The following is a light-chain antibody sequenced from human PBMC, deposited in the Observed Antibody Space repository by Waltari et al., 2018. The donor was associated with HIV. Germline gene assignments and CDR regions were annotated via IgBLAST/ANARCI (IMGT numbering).Light chain of an antibody. CDR3: QVWDSSSTHAGVV. CDR2: DDS. Sequence: SYVLTQPPSVSVAPGQTARITCGGSNIGSKSVHWYQQRPGQAPVLVVYDDSDRPSGIPGGFSGANSGNTATLTISRVEAGDEADYYWQVWDSSSTHAGVVFGGGTKLTVL. J-gene: IGLJ2*01. CDR1: NIGSKS. V-gene: IGLV3-21*02.